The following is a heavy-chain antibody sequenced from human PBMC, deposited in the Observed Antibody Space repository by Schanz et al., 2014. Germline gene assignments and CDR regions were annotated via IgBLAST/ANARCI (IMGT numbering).Heavy chain of an antibody. D-gene: IGHD2-21*02. CDR3: ARPSDSSWYMDV. J-gene: IGHJ6*03. Sequence: QVQLVESGGGVVQPGRSRRLSCEASGFTFSSYGMHWVRQAPGKGLEWVAIIWYDGNNKKYADSVKGRFTIARDNSKNTLFLQMDSLRVEDTAVYYCARPSDSSWYMDVWGKGTTVTVSS. CDR1: GFTFSSYG. CDR2: IWYDGNNK. V-gene: IGHV3-33*08.